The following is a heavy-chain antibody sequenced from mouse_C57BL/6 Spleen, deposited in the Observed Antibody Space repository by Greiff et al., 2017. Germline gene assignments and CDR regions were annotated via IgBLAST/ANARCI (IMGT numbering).Heavy chain of an antibody. CDR2: IYPRSGNT. J-gene: IGHJ2*01. Sequence: QVQLKQSGAELARPGASVKLSCKASGYTFTSYGISWVKQRTGQGLEWIGEIYPRSGNTYYNEKFKGKATLTADQSSSTAYMELRSLTSEDSAVYFCAILITTVVARDFDYWGQGTTLTVSS. D-gene: IGHD1-1*01. CDR1: GYTFTSYG. V-gene: IGHV1-81*01. CDR3: AILITTVVARDFDY.